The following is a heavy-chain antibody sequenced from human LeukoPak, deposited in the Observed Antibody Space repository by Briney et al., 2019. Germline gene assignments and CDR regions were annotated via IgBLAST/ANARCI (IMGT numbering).Heavy chain of an antibody. CDR2: IHYSGST. CDR3: ARTTMVRGTYYMDV. V-gene: IGHV4-59*01. D-gene: IGHD3-10*01. J-gene: IGHJ6*03. Sequence: SETLSLTCAVYGGSFSGYYWSWIRQPPGKGLQWIGCIHYSGSTNYNPSLKSRVTISVDTSKNQFSLKLSSVTAADTAVYYCARTTMVRGTYYMDVWGKGTTVTISS. CDR1: GGSFSGYY.